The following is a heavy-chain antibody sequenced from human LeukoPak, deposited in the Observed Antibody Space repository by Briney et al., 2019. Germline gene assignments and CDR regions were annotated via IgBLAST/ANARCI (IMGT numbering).Heavy chain of an antibody. V-gene: IGHV3-7*05. D-gene: IGHD3-16*01. Sequence: GGALRLSCVASGFALSSYWMTWVRHAPGKGLEWVANITPDGSEKYFVDSVRDPFTISRDNVMSSVYLHMNSLRDDDTAVYYCVRGGSGTAVGGVSWAWFAPWGQGALVTVSS. CDR1: GFALSSYW. CDR2: ITPDGSEK. CDR3: VRGGSGTAVGGVSWAWFAP. J-gene: IGHJ5*02.